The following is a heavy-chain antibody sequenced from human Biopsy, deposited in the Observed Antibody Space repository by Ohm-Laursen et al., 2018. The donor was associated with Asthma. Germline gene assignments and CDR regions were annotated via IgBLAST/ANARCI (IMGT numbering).Heavy chain of an antibody. CDR2: IFPGDSDT. Sequence: GESLKLSCKASGYIFTNYWIGWVRQMPGKGLEWMGIIFPGDSDTIYSLSFQGQVTISADKSISTAYLQWSSLNASDTAIYYCARLAYGSGSFFDFWGQGTLVTVAS. CDR3: ARLAYGSGSFFDF. J-gene: IGHJ4*02. D-gene: IGHD3-10*01. CDR1: GYIFTNYW. V-gene: IGHV5-51*03.